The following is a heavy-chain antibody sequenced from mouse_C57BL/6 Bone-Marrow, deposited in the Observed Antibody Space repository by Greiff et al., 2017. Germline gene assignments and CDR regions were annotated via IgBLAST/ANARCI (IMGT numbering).Heavy chain of an antibody. Sequence: VQVVESGAELVRPGASVTLSCKASGYTFTDYEMHWVKQTPVHGLEWIGAIDPETGGTAYNQKFKGKAILTADKSSSTAYMELHSLTSEDSAVYYCTRLTGYFDYWGKGTTLTVSS. D-gene: IGHD4-1*01. CDR1: GYTFTDYE. V-gene: IGHV1-15*01. J-gene: IGHJ2*01. CDR2: IDPETGGT. CDR3: TRLTGYFDY.